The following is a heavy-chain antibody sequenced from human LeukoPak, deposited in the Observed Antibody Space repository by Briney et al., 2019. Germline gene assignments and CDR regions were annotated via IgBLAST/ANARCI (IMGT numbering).Heavy chain of an antibody. CDR3: ARGASAAAGTFHPHNWFDP. Sequence: SQTLSLTCAISGDSVSSNSAAWNWIRQSPSRGLEWLGRTYYRSKWYNDYAVSVKSRITINPDTSKNQFSLQLNSVTPEDTAVYYCARGASAAAGTFHPHNWFDPWGQGTLVTVSS. D-gene: IGHD6-13*01. CDR1: GDSVSSNSAA. V-gene: IGHV6-1*01. J-gene: IGHJ5*02. CDR2: TYYRSKWYN.